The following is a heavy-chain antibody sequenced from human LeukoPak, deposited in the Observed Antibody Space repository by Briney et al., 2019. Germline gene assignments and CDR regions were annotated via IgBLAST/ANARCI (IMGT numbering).Heavy chain of an antibody. Sequence: ASVKVSCKDSGYTFTSYDINWVRQATGQELEWMGWMNPNSGNTGYAQKFQGRVTITRNTSISTAYMELSSLRSEDTAVYYCVRAIVVVPAAANRPRDFYYYYMAVWGKGTTVTVSS. J-gene: IGHJ6*03. CDR3: VRAIVVVPAAANRPRDFYYYYMAV. CDR2: MNPNSGNT. CDR1: GYTFTSYD. V-gene: IGHV1-8*03. D-gene: IGHD2-2*01.